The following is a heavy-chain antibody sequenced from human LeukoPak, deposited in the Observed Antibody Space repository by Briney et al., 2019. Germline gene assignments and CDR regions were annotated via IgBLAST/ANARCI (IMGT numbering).Heavy chain of an antibody. J-gene: IGHJ4*02. CDR2: IYYSGST. CDR1: GGSISSYY. Sequence: KSSETLSLTCTVSGGSISSYYWSWIRQPPGKGLEWIGYIYYSGSTNYNPSLKSRVTISVDTSKNQFSLKLSSVTAADTAVYYCARSYDSSGEIDYWGQGTLVTVSS. CDR3: ARSYDSSGEIDY. D-gene: IGHD3-22*01. V-gene: IGHV4-59*08.